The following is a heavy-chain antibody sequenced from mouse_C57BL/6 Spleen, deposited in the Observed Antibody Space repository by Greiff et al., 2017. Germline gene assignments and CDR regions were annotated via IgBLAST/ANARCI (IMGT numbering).Heavy chain of an antibody. CDR2: IDPSDSYT. J-gene: IGHJ3*01. CDR1: GYTFTSYW. D-gene: IGHD3-3*01. Sequence: QVQLQQPGAELVKPGASVKLSCKASGYTFTSYWMQWVKQRPGQGLEWIGEIDPSDSYTNYNQKFKGKATLTVDTSSSTAYMQLSSLTSEDSAVYDCARWAAGPWFAYWGQGTLVTVSA. CDR3: ARWAAGPWFAY. V-gene: IGHV1-50*01.